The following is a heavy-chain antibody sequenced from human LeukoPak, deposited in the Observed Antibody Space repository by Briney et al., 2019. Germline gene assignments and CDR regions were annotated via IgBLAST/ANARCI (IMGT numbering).Heavy chain of an antibody. D-gene: IGHD4-11*01. V-gene: IGHV3-74*01. CDR2: IDSDGSAT. CDR3: ARAPNRDSKNQFDP. CDR1: GFTFSSYW. J-gene: IGHJ5*02. Sequence: GGSLRLSCAASGFTFSSYWMHWVRQAPGKGLVWVSRIDSDGSATRYADSVKGRFTISRDNAKNTLYLQMNSLRAEDTAVYYCARAPNRDSKNQFDPWGQGTLVTVSS.